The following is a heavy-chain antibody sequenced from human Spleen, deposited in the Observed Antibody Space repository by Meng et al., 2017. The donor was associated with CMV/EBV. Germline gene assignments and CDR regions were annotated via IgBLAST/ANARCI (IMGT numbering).Heavy chain of an antibody. CDR2: VNLNSGDA. CDR3: ARHCSSTSCSKSFDP. V-gene: IGHV1-8*01. J-gene: IGHJ5*02. D-gene: IGHD2-2*01. Sequence: ASVKVSCKASGYTFTSYDINWVRQATGQGLEWMGWVNLNSGDAGYARKFQGRVTITRNTSISTAYMELSSLRSEDTAVYYCARHCSSTSCSKSFDPWGQGTLVTVSS. CDR1: GYTFTSYD.